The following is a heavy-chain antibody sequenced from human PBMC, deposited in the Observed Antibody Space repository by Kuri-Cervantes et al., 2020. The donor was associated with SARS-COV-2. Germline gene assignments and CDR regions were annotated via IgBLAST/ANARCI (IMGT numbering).Heavy chain of an antibody. Sequence: GGSLRLSCAASGFTFSSYWMSWVRQAPGKGLEWVANIKQDGSEKYYVDSVKGRLTISRDNAKNSLYLQMNSLRAEDTAVYSCARGGLCSGGSCYHYSYYMDVWGKGTTVTVSS. CDR2: IKQDGSEK. CDR1: GFTFSSYW. J-gene: IGHJ6*03. D-gene: IGHD2-15*01. CDR3: ARGGLCSGGSCYHYSYYMDV. V-gene: IGHV3-7*03.